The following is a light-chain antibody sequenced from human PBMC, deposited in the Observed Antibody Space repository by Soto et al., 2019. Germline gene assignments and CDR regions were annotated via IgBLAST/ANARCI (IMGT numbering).Light chain of an antibody. CDR2: GAS. Sequence: EIVLTQSPDTLSLSPGERATLSCRTSQSLSSNYLAWYQQRPGQAPRLLIYGASSRATGIPDRFSGSGSGTDFTLSISRLEPEDFAVYYCQFYGSSPRTFGQGTKVDIK. V-gene: IGKV3-20*01. CDR1: QSLSSNY. J-gene: IGKJ1*01. CDR3: QFYGSSPRT.